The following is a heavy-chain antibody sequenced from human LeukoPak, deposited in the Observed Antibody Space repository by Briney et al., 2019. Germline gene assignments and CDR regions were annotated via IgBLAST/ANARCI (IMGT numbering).Heavy chain of an antibody. CDR1: GYTFTSYD. CDR2: MNPNSGNT. Sequence: ASVKVSCKASGYTFTSYDIHWVRQATGQGLEWMGWMNPNSGNTGYAQKFQGRVTMTRNTSISTAYMELSSLRSEDTAVYYCARVGISSVRYYFDYWGQGTLVTVSS. V-gene: IGHV1-8*01. D-gene: IGHD3-3*01. CDR3: ARVGISSVRYYFDY. J-gene: IGHJ4*02.